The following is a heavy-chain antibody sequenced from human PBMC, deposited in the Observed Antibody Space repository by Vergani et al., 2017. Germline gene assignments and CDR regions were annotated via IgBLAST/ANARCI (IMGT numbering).Heavy chain of an antibody. CDR2: INPNSGGT. CDR3: ARDILNIVVVPAANILGLDY. Sequence: QVQLVQSGAEVKKPGSSVKVSCKASGGTFTGYYMHWVRQAPGQGLEWMGWINPNSGGTNYAQKFQGRVTMTRDTSISTAYMELSRLRSDDTAVYYCARDILNIVVVPAANILGLDYWGQGTLVTVSS. V-gene: IGHV1-2*02. J-gene: IGHJ4*02. D-gene: IGHD2-2*01. CDR1: GGTFTGYY.